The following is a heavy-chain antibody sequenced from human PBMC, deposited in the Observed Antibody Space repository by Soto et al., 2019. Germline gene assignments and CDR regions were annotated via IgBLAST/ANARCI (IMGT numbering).Heavy chain of an antibody. D-gene: IGHD3-10*01. CDR3: ARVDYHYGVGGGKMGGMDV. J-gene: IGHJ6*02. Sequence: HVQLVQSGAEVKKPGSSVKVSCKASGYTFTGHFMYWVRQAPGQGLEWMGWINPNSGGTEYAQRFQGRVTMTRDTSISTAYMELSRLTSDDTAVYYCARVDYHYGVGGGKMGGMDVWGQGTTVTVSS. V-gene: IGHV1-2*02. CDR1: GYTFTGHF. CDR2: INPNSGGT.